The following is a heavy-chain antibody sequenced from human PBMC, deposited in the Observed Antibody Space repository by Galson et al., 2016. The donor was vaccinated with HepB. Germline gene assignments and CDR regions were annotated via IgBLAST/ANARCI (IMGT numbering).Heavy chain of an antibody. J-gene: IGHJ4*02. CDR2: IYWDGDK. Sequence: PALVKPTQTLTLTCTFSGFSLSTSGVGVGWIRQPPGKALEWLALIYWDGDKRYSPSLKSRLTITKDTSKNQVFLTMTNMDPVDTATYYCVTGNCSGGSCYPSDYWGQGTLVTVSS. D-gene: IGHD2-15*01. V-gene: IGHV2-5*02. CDR1: GFSLSTSGVG. CDR3: VTGNCSGGSCYPSDY.